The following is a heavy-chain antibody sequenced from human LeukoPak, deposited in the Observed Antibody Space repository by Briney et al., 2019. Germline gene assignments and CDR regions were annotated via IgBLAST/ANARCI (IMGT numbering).Heavy chain of an antibody. CDR2: ISGSGGST. CDR1: GFTFSSYA. V-gene: IGHV3-23*01. D-gene: IGHD3-10*01. J-gene: IGHJ4*02. Sequence: GGSLRLSCAASGFTFSSYAMSWVRQAPGKGLEWVSAISGSGGSTYYADSVKGRFTISRDNSKNTLYLQMNSLRAEDTAVYYCAKALPRWFGELFPYYFDYWGQGTLVTVSS. CDR3: AKALPRWFGELFPYYFDY.